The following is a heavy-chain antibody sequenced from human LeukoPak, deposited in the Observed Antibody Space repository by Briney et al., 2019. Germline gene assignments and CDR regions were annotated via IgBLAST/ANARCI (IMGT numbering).Heavy chain of an antibody. J-gene: IGHJ4*02. Sequence: GGSLRLSCAASGLTVSTNYMGWVRQAPGKGLEWVSVIYTGGSTYYADSVKGRFTISKDNSKNTLYLQMNSLRAADTAVYYCARVKSADYFDYWGQGTLVTVSS. CDR2: IYTGGST. V-gene: IGHV3-53*01. CDR3: ARVKSADYFDY. CDR1: GLTVSTNY.